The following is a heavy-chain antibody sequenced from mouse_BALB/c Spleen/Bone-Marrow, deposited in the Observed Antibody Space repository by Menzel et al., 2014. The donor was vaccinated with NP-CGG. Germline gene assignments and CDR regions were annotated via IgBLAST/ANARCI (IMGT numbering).Heavy chain of an antibody. CDR1: GITFSSFG. J-gene: IGHJ4*01. CDR2: ISSGSSTI. D-gene: IGHD1-1*01. V-gene: IGHV5-17*02. CDR3: ARDYGYAMDY. Sequence: EVHLVESGGGLVQPGGSRKLSCAASGITFSSFGMHWVRQAPEKGLEWVAYISSGSSTIYYADTVKGRFTISRDNPKNXLFLQMTSLRSEDTAMYYCARDYGYAMDYWGQGTSVTVSS.